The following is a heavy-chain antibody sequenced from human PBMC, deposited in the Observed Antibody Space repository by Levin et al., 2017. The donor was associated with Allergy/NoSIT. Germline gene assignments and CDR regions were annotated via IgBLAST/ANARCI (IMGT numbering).Heavy chain of an antibody. CDR3: AKGRLGGSGGYFDY. D-gene: IGHD7-27*01. V-gene: IGHV3-23*01. CDR1: GFTFTTYA. J-gene: IGHJ4*02. Sequence: PGGSLRLSCAASGFTFTTYAMIWVRQAPGKGLEWVSSISGSGANTFYADSVKGRFTISRDNSKNTLYLQMNSLRAEDTALYYCAKGRLGGSGGYFDYWGQGSLVTVSS. CDR2: ISGSGANT.